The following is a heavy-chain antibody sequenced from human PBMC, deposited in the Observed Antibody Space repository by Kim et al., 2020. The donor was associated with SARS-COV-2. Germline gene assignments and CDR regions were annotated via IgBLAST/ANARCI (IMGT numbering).Heavy chain of an antibody. D-gene: IGHD5-18*01. J-gene: IGHJ6*03. Sequence: GGSLRLSCEVSGLTFNEAWMSWVRQAPGKGLEWVGLIESKFSGGTIHYAAPVQGRFTISRDDSEATVSLQMNSLKAEDTAVYYCTWVQRHFSSGAYYYYMEVWGQGTTVTVSS. CDR3: TWVQRHFSSGAYYYYMEV. CDR1: GLTFNEAW. V-gene: IGHV3-15*04. CDR2: IESKFSGGTI.